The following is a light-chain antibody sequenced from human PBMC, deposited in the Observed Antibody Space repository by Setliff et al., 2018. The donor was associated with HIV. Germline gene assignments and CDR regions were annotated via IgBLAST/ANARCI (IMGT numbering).Light chain of an antibody. V-gene: IGKV1-9*01. CDR1: QGISNY. CDR2: SAS. CDR3: QQLNTYRA. Sequence: DIQLTQSPSFLSASVGDRVTITCRASQGISNYLAWYQQKPGKAPKLLIYSASTLQSGVPSRFSGSGSGTEFTLTISSLQPEDFATYYCQQLNTYRAFGQGTKVDIK. J-gene: IGKJ1*01.